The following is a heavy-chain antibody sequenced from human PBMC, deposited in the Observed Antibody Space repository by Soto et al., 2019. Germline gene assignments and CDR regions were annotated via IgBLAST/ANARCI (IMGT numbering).Heavy chain of an antibody. J-gene: IGHJ6*02. D-gene: IGHD6-13*01. CDR1: RYTFTSYY. Sequence: ASVKASCKASRYTFTSYYIHWVRQSPGQGLEWMGIINPSGGSTIYAQKLQGRVTMTRDTSTSTVYMELSSPRAEDKAVYYCARDLASSSWYLSGMDVWGQGTTVTVSS. CDR3: ARDLASSSWYLSGMDV. V-gene: IGHV1-46*01. CDR2: INPSGGST.